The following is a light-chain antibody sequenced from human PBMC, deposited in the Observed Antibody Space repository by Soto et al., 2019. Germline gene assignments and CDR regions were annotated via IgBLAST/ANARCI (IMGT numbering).Light chain of an antibody. CDR1: QSINSRN. V-gene: IGKV3-20*01. Sequence: EIVLTQSTATMALSAGERGTRSGGASQSINSRNLAVYQHKPGQAPRLLIYCASSRASGITDRFRGSGSGTDFTLTINRLETEDFAAYFCQQYGSSPLTFGEGTKVDIK. CDR3: QQYGSSPLT. J-gene: IGKJ4*01. CDR2: CAS.